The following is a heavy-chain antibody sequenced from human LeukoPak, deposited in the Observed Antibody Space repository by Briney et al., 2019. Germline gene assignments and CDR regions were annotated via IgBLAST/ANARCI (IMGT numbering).Heavy chain of an antibody. V-gene: IGHV3-20*04. CDR3: ARDTITMIVVAYWYFDL. D-gene: IGHD3-22*01. CDR2: INWNGGRT. J-gene: IGHJ2*01. Sequence: PGGSLRLSCAASGFKFDDYGMSWVRQAPGKGLEWVSGINWNGGRTGYADSVKGRFTISRDNAKNSLFLQMNSLRAEDTAVYYCARDTITMIVVAYWYFDLWGRGTLVTVSS. CDR1: GFKFDDYG.